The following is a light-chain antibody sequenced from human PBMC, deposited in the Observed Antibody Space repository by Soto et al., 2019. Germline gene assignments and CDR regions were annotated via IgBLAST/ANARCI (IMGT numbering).Light chain of an antibody. V-gene: IGKV3-11*01. J-gene: IGKJ5*01. Sequence: ETVMTQSPATLSVSPGERATLSCRASQSVSSYLAWYQQKPGQAPRLLIYDASNRATGIPARFSGSGSGTDFTLTINSLEPEDSAVYYCQQRSNWPSITFGQGTRLEIK. CDR1: QSVSSY. CDR2: DAS. CDR3: QQRSNWPSIT.